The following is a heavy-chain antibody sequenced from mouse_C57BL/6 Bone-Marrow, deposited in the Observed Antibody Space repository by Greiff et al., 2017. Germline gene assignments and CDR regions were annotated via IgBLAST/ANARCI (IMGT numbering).Heavy chain of an antibody. CDR1: GFTFSSYG. Sequence: EVQLVESGGDLVKPGGSLKLSCAASGFTFSSYGMSWVRQTPDKRLEWVATISSGGSYTSYPDSVKGRFTISRDNAKNTLYLQMSSLKSEDTAMYYCARRDSFDYWGQGTTLTVSS. CDR2: ISSGGSYT. D-gene: IGHD2-12*01. CDR3: ARRDSFDY. J-gene: IGHJ2*01. V-gene: IGHV5-6*01.